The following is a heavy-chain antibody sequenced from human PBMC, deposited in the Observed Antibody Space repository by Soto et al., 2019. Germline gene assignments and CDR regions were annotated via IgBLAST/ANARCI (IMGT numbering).Heavy chain of an antibody. V-gene: IGHV3-30*18. CDR2: ISYDGSNK. CDR1: GFSFSSYG. D-gene: IGHD6-13*01. J-gene: IGHJ4*02. CDR3: AKDVGFSNSWYLYY. Sequence: QVQLVESGGGVVQPGRSLRLSCAASGFSFSSYGMHWVRQAPGKGLKWVAVISYDGSNKYYADSVKGRFTISRDNSKSTLYLQMNSLRAEDTAVYYCAKDVGFSNSWYLYYWGQGTLVTVSS.